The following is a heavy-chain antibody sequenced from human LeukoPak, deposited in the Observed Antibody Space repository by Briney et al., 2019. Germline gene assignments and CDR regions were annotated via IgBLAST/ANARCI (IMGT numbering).Heavy chain of an antibody. D-gene: IGHD1-26*01. CDR3: ARGQSYSGSYVNWFDP. J-gene: IGHJ5*02. CDR2: IYYSGST. Sequence: SETLSLTCTVSGGSISSYYWSWIRQPPGKGLEWIGYIYYSGSTNYNPSLKSRVTISVGTSENQFSLKLSSVTAADTAVYYCARGQSYSGSYVNWFDPWGQGTLVTVSS. CDR1: GGSISSYY. V-gene: IGHV4-59*01.